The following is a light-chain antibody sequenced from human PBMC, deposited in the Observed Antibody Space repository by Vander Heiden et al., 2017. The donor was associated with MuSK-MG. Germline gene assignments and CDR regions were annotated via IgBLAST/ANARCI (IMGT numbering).Light chain of an antibody. Sequence: SYGLTQPPSVSVSPGQTASITCSGDTLGDKFACWYQQKPGQSPVLVIHQDTKRPSGIPGRFSGSNSGNTATLTISGTQPMDEADYYCQAWDSNTVVFGGGTKLTVL. CDR3: QAWDSNTVV. V-gene: IGLV3-1*01. J-gene: IGLJ2*01. CDR2: QDT. CDR1: TLGDKF.